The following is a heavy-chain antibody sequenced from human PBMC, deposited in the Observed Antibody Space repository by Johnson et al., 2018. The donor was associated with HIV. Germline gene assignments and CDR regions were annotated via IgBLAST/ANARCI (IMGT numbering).Heavy chain of an antibody. Sequence: MMLVESGGGLVQPGGSLSLSCGASGFSVSNTYMNWVRQAPGKGLEWVSVIYSGGSTYYTDSVKGRFTISRDDSKNTLYLQMNSLRAEDTAVYYCAGLPDAFDSWGQGTMVTVSS. CDR1: GFSVSNTY. J-gene: IGHJ3*02. CDR3: AGLPDAFDS. D-gene: IGHD5-12*01. V-gene: IGHV3-66*01. CDR2: IYSGGST.